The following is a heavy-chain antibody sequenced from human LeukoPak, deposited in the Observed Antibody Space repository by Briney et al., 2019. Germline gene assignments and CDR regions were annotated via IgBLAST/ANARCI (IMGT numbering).Heavy chain of an antibody. CDR1: RFTFSNYW. CDR3: ARLTCGGDCYSSSIDY. CDR2: IKQDGSEK. J-gene: IGHJ4*02. D-gene: IGHD2-21*02. Sequence: GGSLRLSCAASRFTFSNYWMSWVRQAPEEGLEWVANIKQDGSEKYYVDSVKGRFTISRDNAKNSLYLEMNSLRAEDTAIYYCARLTCGGDCYSSSIDYWGQGTLVTVSS. V-gene: IGHV3-7*01.